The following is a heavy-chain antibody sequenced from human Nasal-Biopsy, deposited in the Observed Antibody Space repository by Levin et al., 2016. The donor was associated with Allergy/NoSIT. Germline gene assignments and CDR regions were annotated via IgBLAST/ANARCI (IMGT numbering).Heavy chain of an antibody. D-gene: IGHD3-10*02. CDR1: GGTSSSDSYS. J-gene: IGHJ4*02. Sequence: SETLSLTCAVSGGTSSSDSYSWSWIRQPPGKGLEWIGDIYHTGNTFYNPSLESRVTMSVDRSKIQFSLILTSVTAADTAVYFCARTVRGRYFFDAWGQGKLVTVSS. CDR2: IYHTGNT. V-gene: IGHV4-30-2*01. CDR3: ARTVRGRYFFDA.